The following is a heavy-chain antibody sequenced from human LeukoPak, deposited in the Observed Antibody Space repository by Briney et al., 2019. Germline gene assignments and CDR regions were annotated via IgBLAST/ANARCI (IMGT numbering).Heavy chain of an antibody. CDR2: IYTSGST. J-gene: IGHJ4*02. CDR3: ARDWAQHCSSTSCYGPFDY. CDR1: GGSISSYY. V-gene: IGHV4-4*07. Sequence: SETLSLTCTDSGGSISSYYWSWIRQPAGKGLEWIGRIYTSGSTNNNPSLKSRVTMSVDTSKNQISLKLSSVTAADTAVYYCARDWAQHCSSTSCYGPFDYWGQGTLVTVSS. D-gene: IGHD2-2*01.